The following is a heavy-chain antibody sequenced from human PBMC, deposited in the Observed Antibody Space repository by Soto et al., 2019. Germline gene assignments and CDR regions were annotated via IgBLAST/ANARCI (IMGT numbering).Heavy chain of an antibody. Sequence: QVQLVESGGGVVQPGRSLRLSCAASGFNFTSYAMHWVRQAPGKGLEWVAVISYDGSDKYYADSAKGRFTISRDNSKNPLYLHMNSLRTADTAVYYCARGGIVVGWGQGTLVTVSS. V-gene: IGHV3-30-3*01. D-gene: IGHD3-22*01. CDR3: ARGGIVVG. CDR1: GFNFTSYA. J-gene: IGHJ4*02. CDR2: ISYDGSDK.